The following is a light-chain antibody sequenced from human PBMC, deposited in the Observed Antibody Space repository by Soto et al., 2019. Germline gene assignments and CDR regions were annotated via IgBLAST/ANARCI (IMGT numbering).Light chain of an antibody. CDR3: SSYARSSTLV. V-gene: IGLV2-14*01. CDR2: DVS. Sequence: QSALTQPASVSGSPGQSITLSCTGTSSDIGAYNYVAWYQQFSGKAPKLIIYDVSNRASGVSSRFSGSKSGNTASLTISGLQAEDEADYYCSSYARSSTLVFGTGTKVTVL. CDR1: SSDIGAYNY. J-gene: IGLJ1*01.